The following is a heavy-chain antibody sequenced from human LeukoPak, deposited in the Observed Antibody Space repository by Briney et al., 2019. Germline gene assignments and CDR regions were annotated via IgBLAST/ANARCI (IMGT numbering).Heavy chain of an antibody. CDR3: ARVSRSGWYYFDY. D-gene: IGHD6-19*01. CDR2: IYDSGST. V-gene: IGHV4-59*01. Sequence: SETLSLTCTVSGGSISSYYWSWIRQPPGKGLEWIGYIYDSGSTNYNPSLKSRVTVSVDTSQNQFSLKVSSVTAADTAVYYCARVSRSGWYYFDYWGQGTLVTVSS. J-gene: IGHJ4*02. CDR1: GGSISSYY.